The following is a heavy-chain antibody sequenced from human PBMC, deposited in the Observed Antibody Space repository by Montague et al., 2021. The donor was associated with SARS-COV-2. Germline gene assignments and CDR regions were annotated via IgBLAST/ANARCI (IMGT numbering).Heavy chain of an antibody. D-gene: IGHD2-21*02. CDR3: ASSHCGGDCY. Sequence: TLSLTCTVYGASISYGSYFWTWIRQPAGKGLEWNGRIHTSGSTNYNPSLKSRVAISIDTSKDQFSLELSSVPAADTAVYYCASSHCGGDCYSGQGTLVTVSS. J-gene: IGHJ4*02. V-gene: IGHV4-61*02. CDR1: GASISYGSYF. CDR2: IHTSGST.